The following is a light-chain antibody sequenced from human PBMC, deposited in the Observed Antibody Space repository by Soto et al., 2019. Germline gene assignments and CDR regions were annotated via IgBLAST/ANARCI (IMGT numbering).Light chain of an antibody. CDR3: LLSYSGARSYV. CDR2: DTS. CDR1: TGPVTSGHY. Sequence: QTVVTQEPSLTVSPGGTVTLTCGSSTGPVTSGHYPYWFQQKPGQAPRTLIYDTSNKHSWTPARFSGSLLGGKAALTLSGAQPEDEAEYYCLLSYSGARSYVFGTGTKLTVL. V-gene: IGLV7-46*01. J-gene: IGLJ1*01.